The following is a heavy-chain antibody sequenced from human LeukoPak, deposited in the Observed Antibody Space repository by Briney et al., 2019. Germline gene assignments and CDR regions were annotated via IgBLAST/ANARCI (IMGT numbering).Heavy chain of an antibody. Sequence: GTSLRLSCVASGITFTDYAINWVRQAPGKGMEWVAVISSDGNNKYYADTVKGRFTISRDNFRNTVFLEVSTLRPEGTGLYYCVRDLTYGARFDYWGQGTLVTVSS. CDR1: GITFTDYA. D-gene: IGHD3-9*01. J-gene: IGHJ4*02. CDR3: VRDLTYGARFDY. V-gene: IGHV3-30*03. CDR2: ISSDGNNK.